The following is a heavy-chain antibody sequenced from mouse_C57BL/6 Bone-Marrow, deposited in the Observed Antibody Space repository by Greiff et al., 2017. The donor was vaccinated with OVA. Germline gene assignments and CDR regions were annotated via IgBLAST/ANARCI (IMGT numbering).Heavy chain of an antibody. CDR1: GYAFSSSW. Sequence: VQLKESGPELVKPGASVKISCKASGYAFSSSWMNWVKQRPGKGLEWIGRIYPGDGDTNYNGKFKGKATLTADKSSSTAYMQLSSLTSEDSAVYFCARSVIYYYGSSFAYWGQGTLVTVSA. J-gene: IGHJ3*01. CDR2: IYPGDGDT. CDR3: ARSVIYYYGSSFAY. D-gene: IGHD1-1*01. V-gene: IGHV1-82*01.